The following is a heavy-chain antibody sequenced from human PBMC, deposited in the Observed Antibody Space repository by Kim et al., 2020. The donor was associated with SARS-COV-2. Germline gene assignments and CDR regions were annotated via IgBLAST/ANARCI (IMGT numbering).Heavy chain of an antibody. D-gene: IGHD1-1*01. J-gene: IGHJ3*02. CDR1: GFTFSGSA. CDR2: IRSKPNSYAT. Sequence: GGSLRLSCAASGFTFSGSAMHWVRQASGKGLEWVGCIRSKPNSYATAYAAPVKGRFTISRDDSKNTAYLQMNNLKTEDTAVYYCTRVPGTPLAFWDAFDIWGQGTMVTVSS. V-gene: IGHV3-73*01. CDR3: TRVPGTPLAFWDAFDI.